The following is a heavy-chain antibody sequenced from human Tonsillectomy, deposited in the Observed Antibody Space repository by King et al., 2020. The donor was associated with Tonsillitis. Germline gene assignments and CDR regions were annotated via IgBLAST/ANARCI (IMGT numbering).Heavy chain of an antibody. CDR2: FDPEDGKT. Sequence: QLVQSGAEVKKPGASVKVSCKVSGYTLTELSMHWVRQAPGKGLERMGGFDPEDGKTIYAQKFQARVTMTEDTSTDPAYMERSSLRSEDTAVYYCATVRYDQQLAKPGWFDPWGQGTLVTVSS. CDR3: ATVRYDQQLAKPGWFDP. CDR1: GYTLTELS. D-gene: IGHD6-13*01. J-gene: IGHJ5*02. V-gene: IGHV1-24*01.